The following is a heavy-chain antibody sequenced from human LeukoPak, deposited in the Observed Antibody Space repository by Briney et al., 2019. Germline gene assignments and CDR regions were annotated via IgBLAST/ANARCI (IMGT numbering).Heavy chain of an antibody. CDR2: INPNSGGT. D-gene: IGHD2-15*01. Sequence: ASVKVSCKASGYTFTGYYMHWVRQAPGQGLEWMGWINPNSGGTNYAQKFQGRVTMTRDTSISTAYMELSRLRSDDTAVYYCARYCSGGSCYPAGGDDAFDIWGQATMVTVSS. CDR3: ARYCSGGSCYPAGGDDAFDI. V-gene: IGHV1-2*02. J-gene: IGHJ3*02. CDR1: GYTFTGYY.